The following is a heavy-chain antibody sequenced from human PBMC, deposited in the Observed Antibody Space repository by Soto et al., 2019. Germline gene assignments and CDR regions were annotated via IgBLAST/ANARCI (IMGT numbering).Heavy chain of an antibody. J-gene: IGHJ6*02. CDR1: GFTFSSYA. CDR2: ISYDGSNK. D-gene: IGHD6-13*01. CDR3: VREARVAAAADLFDYYYYGMDV. Sequence: QPGGSLRLSCAASGFTFSSYAMHWVRQAPGKGLEWVAVISYDGSNKYYADSVKGRFTISRDNSKNTLYLQMNSLRAEDTAVYYCVREARVAAAADLFDYYYYGMDVWGQGTTVTVS. V-gene: IGHV3-30-3*01.